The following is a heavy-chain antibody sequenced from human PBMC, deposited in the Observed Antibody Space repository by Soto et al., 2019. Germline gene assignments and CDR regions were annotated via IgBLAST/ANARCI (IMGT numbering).Heavy chain of an antibody. CDR1: GYTFTSYY. J-gene: IGHJ4*02. Sequence: QLHLVPSGSEVKEPGASVKVSCKASGYTFTSYYMHWVRQAPGQGLEWMGVSNPSTGSTSYAQKLQGRVTMTRDTSTNTVYMELTRLTYEDTAVYYCSTNNWNRNKAFDHWGPGTLVTVSS. D-gene: IGHD1-20*01. CDR3: STNNWNRNKAFDH. CDR2: SNPSTGST. V-gene: IGHV1-46*01.